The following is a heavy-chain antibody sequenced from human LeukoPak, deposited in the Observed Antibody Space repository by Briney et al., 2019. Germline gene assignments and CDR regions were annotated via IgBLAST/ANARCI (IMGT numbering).Heavy chain of an antibody. CDR1: GGSFSGYY. Sequence: SETLSLTCAVYGGSFSGYYWSWIRQPPGKGLEWIGEINHSGSTNYNPSLKSRVTISVDTSKNQFSLKLSSVTAADTAVYYCARDVYSSSWYTYWGQGTLVTVSS. V-gene: IGHV4-34*01. D-gene: IGHD6-13*01. CDR3: ARDVYSSSWYTY. CDR2: INHSGST. J-gene: IGHJ4*02.